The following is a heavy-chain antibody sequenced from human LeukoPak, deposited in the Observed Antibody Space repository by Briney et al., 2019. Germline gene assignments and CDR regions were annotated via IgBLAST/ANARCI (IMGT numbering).Heavy chain of an antibody. J-gene: IGHJ3*02. CDR1: DDSISSSNSY. V-gene: IGHV4-39*01. D-gene: IGHD3-22*01. CDR3: ARGLTMIVVHDAFDI. Sequence: SETLSLTCTVSDDSISSSNSYWGWIRQPPGKGLEWLGSIYYSGNTYYNASLKSRVTISVDTSKNQFSLKLTSVTAADTAVYYCARGLTMIVVHDAFDIWGQGTMVTVSS. CDR2: IYYSGNT.